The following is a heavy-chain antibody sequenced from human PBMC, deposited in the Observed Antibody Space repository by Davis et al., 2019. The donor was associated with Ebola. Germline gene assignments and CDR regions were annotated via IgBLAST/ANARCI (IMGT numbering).Heavy chain of an antibody. Sequence: PGGSLRLSCAASGFTFSSYWMSWVRQAPGKGLEWVANIKQDGSEKYYVDSVKGRFTISRDNAKNSLYLQMNSLRAEDTAVYYCARFGCDSYTSFECWGQGTLVTVSS. CDR2: IKQDGSEK. CDR3: ARFGCDSYTSFEC. D-gene: IGHD2-21*02. CDR1: GFTFSSYW. V-gene: IGHV3-7*01. J-gene: IGHJ4*02.